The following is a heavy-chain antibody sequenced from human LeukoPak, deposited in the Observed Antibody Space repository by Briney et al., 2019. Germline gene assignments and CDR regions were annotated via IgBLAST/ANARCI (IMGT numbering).Heavy chain of an antibody. V-gene: IGHV3-23*01. D-gene: IGHD2-2*01. CDR1: GFTFSSYA. J-gene: IGHJ5*02. CDR2: ISGSGGST. Sequence: GGSLRLSCAASGFTFSSYAMSWVRQAPGKGLEWVSAISGSGGSTYYADSVKGRFTISRDNSKNTLYLQMNSLRAEDTAVYYCAKDGCSTSCNGLNWFDPWGQGTLVTVSS. CDR3: AKDGCSTSCNGLNWFDP.